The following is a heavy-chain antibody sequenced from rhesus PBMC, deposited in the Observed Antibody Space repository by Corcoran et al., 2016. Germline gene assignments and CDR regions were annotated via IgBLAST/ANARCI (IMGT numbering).Heavy chain of an antibody. J-gene: IGHJ4*01. CDR2: FPGRGGNT. CDR1: GCSISSNY. D-gene: IGHD3-28*01. V-gene: IGHV4-173*01. CDR3: ARDYYYDSGYYDY. Sequence: QLQLQESGPGLVKPSETLSLTCAVSGCSISSNYCSWIRQPHGKGLEWIGRFPGRGGNTDYNPPLKSRVTISTGPSKNQFSLKLSSVTAADTAVYYCARDYYYDSGYYDYWGQGVLVTVSS.